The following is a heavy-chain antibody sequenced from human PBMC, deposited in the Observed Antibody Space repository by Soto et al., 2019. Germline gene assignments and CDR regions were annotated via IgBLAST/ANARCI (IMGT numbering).Heavy chain of an antibody. CDR3: AKESSGCCHDY. CDR1: GYTFTSYG. CDR2: ISAYNGNT. J-gene: IGHJ4*02. Sequence: QVQLVQSGAEVKKPAASVKVSCKASGYTFTSYGVSSVRQAPGQGLEWMGWISAYNGNTSYAQKLEGRVTMTTDTSTSTAYMELGSLRSDDTAVYYCAKESSGCCHDYWGEGTLVSVSS. V-gene: IGHV1-18*01. D-gene: IGHD6-25*01.